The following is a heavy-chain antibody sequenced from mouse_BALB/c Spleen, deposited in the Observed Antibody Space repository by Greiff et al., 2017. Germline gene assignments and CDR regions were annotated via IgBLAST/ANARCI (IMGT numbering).Heavy chain of an antibody. V-gene: IGHV5-4*02. Sequence: EVQGVESGGGLVKPGGSLKFSCAASGFTFSDSYMYWVRQTPEKRLEWVATISDGGSYTYYPDSVKGRFTISRDNAKNNLYLQMSSLKSEDTAMYYCARGAMISSWFAYWGQGTLVTVSA. CDR3: ARGAMISSWFAY. J-gene: IGHJ3*01. CDR2: ISDGGSYT. CDR1: GFTFSDSY. D-gene: IGHD2-4*01.